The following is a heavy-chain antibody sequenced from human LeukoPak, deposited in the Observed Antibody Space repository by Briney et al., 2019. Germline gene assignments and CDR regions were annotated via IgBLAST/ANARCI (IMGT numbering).Heavy chain of an antibody. V-gene: IGHV4-59*08. CDR3: ARHLPPNCSGGSCTRPSYYYGMDV. D-gene: IGHD2-15*01. Sequence: PSETLSLTCTVSGGSISSYYWSWIRQPPGKGLEWIGYIYYSGSTNYNPSLKSRVTISVDTSKNQFSLKLSSVTAADTAVYYCARHLPPNCSGGSCTRPSYYYGMDVWGQGTTVTVSS. J-gene: IGHJ6*02. CDR1: GGSISSYY. CDR2: IYYSGST.